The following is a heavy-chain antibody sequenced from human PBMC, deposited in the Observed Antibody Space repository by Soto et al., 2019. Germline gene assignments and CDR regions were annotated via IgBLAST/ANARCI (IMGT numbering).Heavy chain of an antibody. V-gene: IGHV4-39*01. Sequence: SETLSLTCSVSGGSTSSSTYYWGWIRQPPGKGLEWIGSVYYTGSTLYNPSLKSRVTISVDTSKNQFSLRLSSVTAADTAVYYCARQRRYYYDSSGYPDYWGQRTLVTVSS. CDR2: VYYTGST. CDR1: GGSTSSSTYY. D-gene: IGHD3-22*01. J-gene: IGHJ4*02. CDR3: ARQRRYYYDSSGYPDY.